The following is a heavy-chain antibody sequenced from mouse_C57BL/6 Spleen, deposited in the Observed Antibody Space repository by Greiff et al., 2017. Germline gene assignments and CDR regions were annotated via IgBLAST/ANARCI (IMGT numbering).Heavy chain of an antibody. D-gene: IGHD3-2*02. Sequence: QVQLKVSGPELVKPGASVKISCKASGYAFSSSWMNWVKQRPGKGLEWIGRIYPGDGDTNYNGKFKGKATLTADKSSSTAYMQLSSLTSEDSAVYFCARRQLRYYAMDYWGQGTSVTVSS. CDR1: GYAFSSSW. V-gene: IGHV1-82*01. CDR2: IYPGDGDT. CDR3: ARRQLRYYAMDY. J-gene: IGHJ4*01.